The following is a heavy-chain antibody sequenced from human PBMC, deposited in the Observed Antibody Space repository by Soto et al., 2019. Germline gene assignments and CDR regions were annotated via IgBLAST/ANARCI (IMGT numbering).Heavy chain of an antibody. CDR2: IYYSGTT. D-gene: IGHD5-18*01. J-gene: IGHJ4*02. V-gene: IGHV4-39*01. Sequence: ASETLSLTCTVSGGTIKVGGYYWGRLRQPPGKGLEWVATIYYSGTTYYNPSLKSRLTISLDTSRNQFSLDLTSVTAVVTAVYCCPPLSYRHYSTWGQRTLVTVSS. CDR1: GGTIKVGGYY. CDR3: PPLSYRHYST.